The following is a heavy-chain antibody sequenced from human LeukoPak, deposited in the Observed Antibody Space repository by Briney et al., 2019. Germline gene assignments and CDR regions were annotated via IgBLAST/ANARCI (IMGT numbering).Heavy chain of an antibody. CDR3: GKTTTGYSSGQKPAWPVDY. V-gene: IGHV3-23*01. J-gene: IGHJ4*02. D-gene: IGHD6-19*01. CDR2: LIGSSGST. Sequence: GGSLRLSCAASGFTSTNYAMNWVRQAPGKGLEWVSVLIGSSGSTDYADSVKGRFTISRDNSKNTVYLEMSSLRAEDTAIYYCGKTTTGYSSGQKPAWPVDYWGQGTLVTVSS. CDR1: GFTSTNYA.